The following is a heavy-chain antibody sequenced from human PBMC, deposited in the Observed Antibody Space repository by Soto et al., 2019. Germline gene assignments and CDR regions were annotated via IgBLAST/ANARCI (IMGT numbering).Heavy chain of an antibody. D-gene: IGHD6-19*01. Sequence: QVQLVQSGAEVKKPGSSVKVSCKASGGTFSSYTISWVRQAPGQGLEWMGRIIPILGIANYAQKFQGRVTITADKSTSTAYMELSSLRSEDTAVYYCARDQRASGWADFDYWGQGTLVTVSS. V-gene: IGHV1-69*08. J-gene: IGHJ4*02. CDR3: ARDQRASGWADFDY. CDR2: IIPILGIA. CDR1: GGTFSSYT.